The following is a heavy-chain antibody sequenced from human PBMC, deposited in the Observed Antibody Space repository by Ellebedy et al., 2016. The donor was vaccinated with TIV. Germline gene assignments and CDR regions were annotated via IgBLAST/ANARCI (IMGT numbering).Heavy chain of an antibody. CDR3: ASTELVRRYCSSTSCSGRGAFDI. J-gene: IGHJ3*02. CDR2: IYYSGST. CDR1: GGSISSYY. D-gene: IGHD2-2*01. V-gene: IGHV4-59*01. Sequence: SETLSLTXTVSGGSISSYYWSWIRQPPGKGLEWIGYIYYSGSTNYNPSLKSRVTISVDTSKNQFSLKLSSVTAADTAVYYCASTELVRRYCSSTSCSGRGAFDIWGQGAMVTVSS.